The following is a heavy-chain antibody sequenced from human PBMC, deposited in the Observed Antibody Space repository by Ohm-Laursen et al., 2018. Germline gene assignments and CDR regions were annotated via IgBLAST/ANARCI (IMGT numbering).Heavy chain of an antibody. Sequence: ASVKVSCKVSGYTFTGYYMHWVRQAPGQGLEWMGWINPNSGGTNYAQKFQGRVTMTRDTSISTAYMELSRLRSDDTAVYYCARDPIAAAAVDYWGQGTLVTVSS. J-gene: IGHJ4*02. V-gene: IGHV1-2*02. CDR1: GYTFTGYY. CDR2: INPNSGGT. CDR3: ARDPIAAAAVDY. D-gene: IGHD6-13*01.